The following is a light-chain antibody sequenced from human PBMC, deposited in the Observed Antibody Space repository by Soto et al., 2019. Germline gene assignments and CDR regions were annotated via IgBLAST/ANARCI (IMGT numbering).Light chain of an antibody. J-gene: IGKJ1*01. CDR1: QDVSSK. CDR3: QQYGKFWT. V-gene: IGKV3-20*01. CDR2: DAS. Sequence: VVTHSPGTLSVSPGGRVTLSCRTSQDVSSKLAWYQQKAGQAPSLLIYDASTRATGTPARFSGSGSGTDFTLIISRLEPEDFAVYYCQQYGKFWTFGQGTKVDIK.